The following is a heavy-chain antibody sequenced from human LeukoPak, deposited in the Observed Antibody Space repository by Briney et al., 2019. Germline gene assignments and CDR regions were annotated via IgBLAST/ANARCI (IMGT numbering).Heavy chain of an antibody. V-gene: IGHV4-30-2*01. Sequence: PSQTLFLTCAVSGGSISSGGYSWSWIRQPPGKGLEWIGYIYHSGSTYYSPSLKSRVTISVDRSKNQFSLKLSSVTAADTAVYYCARGTERASWFDPWGQGTLVTVSS. CDR1: GGSISSGGYS. D-gene: IGHD1-1*01. CDR3: ARGTERASWFDP. J-gene: IGHJ5*02. CDR2: IYHSGST.